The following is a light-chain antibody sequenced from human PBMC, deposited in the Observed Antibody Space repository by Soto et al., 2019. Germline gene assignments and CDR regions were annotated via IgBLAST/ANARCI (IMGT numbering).Light chain of an antibody. CDR3: AAWDDSLSGVV. CDR1: SSNIGSNY. J-gene: IGLJ3*02. Sequence: QSVLTQPPSASRTPGQRVTISCSGSSSNIGSNYVYWYQQLPGTAPKLLIYRNNQRPSGVPDRFSGSKSGTSASLAISGLRSEDEANYYCAAWDDSLSGVVFGGGTNLTVL. CDR2: RNN. V-gene: IGLV1-47*01.